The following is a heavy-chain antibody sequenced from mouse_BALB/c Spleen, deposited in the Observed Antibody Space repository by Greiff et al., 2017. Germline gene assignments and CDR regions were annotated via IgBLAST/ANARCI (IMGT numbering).Heavy chain of an antibody. J-gene: IGHJ3*01. CDR2: IYPGNVNT. Sequence: QVQLQQSGPELVKPGASVRISCKASGYTFTSYYIHWVKQRPGQGLEWIGWIYPGNVNTKYNEKFKGKATLTADKSSSTAYMQLSSLTSEDSAVYFCARDWDEFAYWGQGTLVTVSA. D-gene: IGHD4-1*01. CDR3: ARDWDEFAY. V-gene: IGHV1S56*01. CDR1: GYTFTSYY.